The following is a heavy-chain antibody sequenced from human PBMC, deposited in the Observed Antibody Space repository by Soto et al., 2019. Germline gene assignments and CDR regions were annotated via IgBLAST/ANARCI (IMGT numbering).Heavy chain of an antibody. D-gene: IGHD3-9*01. V-gene: IGHV4-34*01. CDR1: GGSFSGYY. CDR2: INHSGST. J-gene: IGHJ6*02. Sequence: SETLSLTCAVYGGSFSGYYWSWIRQPPGKGLEWIGEINHSGSTNYNPSLKSRVTLSVDTSKNQFSLKLSSVTAADSAVYYCARGRHILTGYYRDLNYGMDVWGQGTTVT. CDR3: ARGRHILTGYYRDLNYGMDV.